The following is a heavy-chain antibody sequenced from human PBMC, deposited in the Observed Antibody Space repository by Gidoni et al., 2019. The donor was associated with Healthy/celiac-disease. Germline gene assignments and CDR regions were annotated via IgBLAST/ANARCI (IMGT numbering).Heavy chain of an antibody. V-gene: IGHV3-21*01. D-gene: IGHD2-15*01. J-gene: IGHJ4*02. CDR3: AVTLVVVANRAVDY. CDR1: GFTFSSYS. CDR2: ISSSSSYI. Sequence: EVQPVESGGGLVKPGGSLRLSCAASGFTFSSYSMNWVRQAPGKGLEWVSSISSSSSYIYYADSVKGRFTISRDNAKNSLYLQMNSLRAEDTAVYYCAVTLVVVANRAVDYWGQGTLVTVSS.